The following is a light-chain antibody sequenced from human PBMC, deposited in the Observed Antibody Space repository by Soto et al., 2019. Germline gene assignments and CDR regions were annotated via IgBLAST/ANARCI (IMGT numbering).Light chain of an antibody. CDR3: CSYGGSYTVGV. Sequence: QSALTQPRSVSGSPGQSVTISCTGTNNDVGGYNYVSWYQQHPDKAPKLIIFDVTERPSGVPDRFSGSKSGNTASLTISGLQAEDEADYYCCSYGGSYTVGVFGGGTKLTVL. J-gene: IGLJ3*02. CDR2: DVT. V-gene: IGLV2-11*01. CDR1: NNDVGGYNY.